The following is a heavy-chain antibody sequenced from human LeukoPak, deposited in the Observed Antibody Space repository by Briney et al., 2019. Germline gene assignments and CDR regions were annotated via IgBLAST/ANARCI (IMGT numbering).Heavy chain of an antibody. Sequence: PSQTLSLTCTVSGGSISSSSYYWSWIRQPAGKGLEWIGRIYTSGSTNYNPSLKSRVTISVDTSKDQFSLKLSSVTAADTAVYYCARGSVVEQWLVFGGVASTHRKERPGNPRKRHPVGFDYWGQGTLVTVSS. D-gene: IGHD6-19*01. CDR1: GGSISSSSYY. CDR3: ARGSVVEQWLVFGGVASTHRKERPGNPRKRHPVGFDY. J-gene: IGHJ4*02. CDR2: IYTSGST. V-gene: IGHV4-61*02.